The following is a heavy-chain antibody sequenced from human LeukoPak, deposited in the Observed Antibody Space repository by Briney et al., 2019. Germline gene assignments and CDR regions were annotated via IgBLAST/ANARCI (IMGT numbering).Heavy chain of an antibody. V-gene: IGHV3-11*01. CDR1: GFTFGDYN. CDR2: ISRSGSTK. Sequence: GGSLRLSRAASGFTFGDYNMRWIRQAPGKGLEWVSSISRSGSTKYYADSVKGRFTISRDNAKNSLFLQMNSLRAEDTAVYYCATSLGLHDSSGYYYYWGQGTLVTVSS. J-gene: IGHJ4*02. D-gene: IGHD3-22*01. CDR3: ATSLGLHDSSGYYYY.